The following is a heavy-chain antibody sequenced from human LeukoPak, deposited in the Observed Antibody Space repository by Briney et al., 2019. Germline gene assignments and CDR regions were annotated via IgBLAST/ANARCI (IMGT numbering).Heavy chain of an antibody. CDR2: ISYDGSNK. Sequence: GGSLRLSCAASGFTFSSYSMNWVRQAPGKGLEWVAVISYDGSNKYYADSVKGRFTISRDNSKNTLYLQMNSLRAEDTAVYYCARVEQWLVHYFDYWGQGTLVTVSS. CDR1: GFTFSSYS. J-gene: IGHJ4*02. CDR3: ARVEQWLVHYFDY. V-gene: IGHV3-30*03. D-gene: IGHD6-19*01.